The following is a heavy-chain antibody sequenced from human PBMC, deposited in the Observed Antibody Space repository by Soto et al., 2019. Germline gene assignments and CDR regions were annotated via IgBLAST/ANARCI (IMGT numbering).Heavy chain of an antibody. CDR2: IYYSGST. J-gene: IGHJ3*02. CDR3: ARPDRLDCTNGVCYPSGADAFDI. D-gene: IGHD2-8*01. CDR1: GGSISSSSYY. Sequence: QLQLQESGPGLVKPSETLSLTCTVSGGSISSSSYYWGWIRQPPGKGLEWIGSIYYSGSTYYNPSLKSPVTISVDTSKNQFSLKLSSVTAADTAVYYCARPDRLDCTNGVCYPSGADAFDIWGQGTMVTVSS. V-gene: IGHV4-39*01.